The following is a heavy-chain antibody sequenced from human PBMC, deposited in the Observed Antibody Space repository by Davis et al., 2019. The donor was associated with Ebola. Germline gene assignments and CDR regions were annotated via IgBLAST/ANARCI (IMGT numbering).Heavy chain of an antibody. CDR2: ISGSGGST. V-gene: IGHV3-23*01. Sequence: GESLKISCAASGFTFSSYWMSWVRQAPGKGLEWVSAISGSGGSTYYADSVKGRFTISRDNSKNTLYLQMNSLRAEDTAVYYCAKAAYGSGTLFDYWGQGTLVTVSS. J-gene: IGHJ4*02. D-gene: IGHD3-10*01. CDR3: AKAAYGSGTLFDY. CDR1: GFTFSSYW.